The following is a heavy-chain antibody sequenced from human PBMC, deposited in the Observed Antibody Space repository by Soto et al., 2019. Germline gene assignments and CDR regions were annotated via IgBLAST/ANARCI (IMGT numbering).Heavy chain of an antibody. CDR1: GFSLTTSGVG. CDR2: IYWDDDK. Sequence: QITLNESGPTQVKPRQTLTLTCTFSGFSLTTSGVGVGWIRQSPGKAPAWLALIYWDDDKRYSPSLKSRLTITKATSQNQVALTMADLEPADTATYYCAHRVLRTVFGLVTTTAIYFDFWGQGTPVAASS. CDR3: AHRVLRTVFGLVTTTAIYFDF. J-gene: IGHJ4*02. V-gene: IGHV2-5*02. D-gene: IGHD3-3*01.